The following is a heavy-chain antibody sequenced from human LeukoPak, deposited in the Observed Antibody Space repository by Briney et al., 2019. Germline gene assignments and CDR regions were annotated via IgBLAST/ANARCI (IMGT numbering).Heavy chain of an antibody. V-gene: IGHV5-51*01. CDR3: ASLFRDDVFDI. D-gene: IGHD3-10*01. Sequence: GASLQISCKGSGSSFTSYWIGWGRQLPGKGLEWMGIIYPDDSDTKYSPSFEGQVTISADKSISTAYLQWRSLKASDTAMYYCASLFRDDVFDIWGQGTMVTVSS. J-gene: IGHJ3*02. CDR2: IYPDDSDT. CDR1: GSSFTSYW.